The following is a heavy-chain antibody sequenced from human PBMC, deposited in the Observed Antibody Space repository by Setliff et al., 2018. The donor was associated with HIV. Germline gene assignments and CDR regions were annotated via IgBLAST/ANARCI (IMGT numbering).Heavy chain of an antibody. Sequence: SETLSLTCAVYGGSLSGYYWSWVRQSPGRGLEWIGEINQSGNTNFNPSLKSRLIISVDTSKSQFSLKLTSVTAADTALYYCAREGGQGGSGSGSFYHRNFDLWGRGTLVTVSS. CDR1: GGSLSGYY. CDR2: INQSGNT. V-gene: IGHV4-34*01. CDR3: AREGGQGGSGSGSFYHRNFDL. D-gene: IGHD3-10*01. J-gene: IGHJ2*01.